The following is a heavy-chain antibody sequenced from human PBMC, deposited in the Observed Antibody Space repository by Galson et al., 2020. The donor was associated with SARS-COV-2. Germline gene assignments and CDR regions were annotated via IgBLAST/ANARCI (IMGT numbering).Heavy chain of an antibody. V-gene: IGHV1-24*01. CDR3: AILGFGYAFEM. D-gene: IGHD3-10*01. CDR1: GYTLTALS. CDR2: FHPEDGEI. J-gene: IGHJ3*02. Sequence: ASVKVSCKVSGYTLTALSMHWVRQAPGKGLEWMGGFHPEDGEIVYAQSFQGRLILTEDTSTDTAYMELSSLRPEDTAVYYCAILGFGYAFEMWGQGTVVTVCS.